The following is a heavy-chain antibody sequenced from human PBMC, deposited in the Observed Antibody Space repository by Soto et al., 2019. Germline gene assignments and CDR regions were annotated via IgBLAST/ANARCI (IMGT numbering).Heavy chain of an antibody. CDR2: ISHSGTT. V-gene: IGHV4-4*02. J-gene: IGHJ3*02. Sequence: SVTMSLTCAVAGGSITHDNLWNWASQPPGKGLEWIGEISHSGTTNYNPSLKSRVTISVDMSKNQLSLKLTSVTAADTAVYYCAKDHTGADAFDIWGQGIMVTVSS. D-gene: IGHD7-27*01. CDR3: AKDHTGADAFDI. CDR1: GGSITHDNL.